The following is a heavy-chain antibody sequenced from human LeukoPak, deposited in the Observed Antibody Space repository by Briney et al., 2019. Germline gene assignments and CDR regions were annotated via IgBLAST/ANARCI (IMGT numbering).Heavy chain of an antibody. CDR3: ARGGGFDAFDI. CDR2: IYHSGST. D-gene: IGHD2-15*01. Sequence: SETLSLTCTVSGGSISSYYWSWIRQPPGKGLEWIGYIYHSGSTNYNPSLKSRVTISVDTSKNQFSLKLSSVTAADTAVYYCARGGGFDAFDIWGQGTMVTVSS. CDR1: GGSISSYY. V-gene: IGHV4-59*01. J-gene: IGHJ3*02.